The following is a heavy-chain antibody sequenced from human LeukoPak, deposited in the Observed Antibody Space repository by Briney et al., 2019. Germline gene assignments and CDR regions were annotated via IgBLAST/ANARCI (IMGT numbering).Heavy chain of an antibody. J-gene: IGHJ4*02. Sequence: WGSLRLSCAGSGFNFSSYWMNWVRQGPGKGLEWVANIKQDGSEKYYVDSVKGRFTISRDNAKNSLYLQMNSLRAEDTAVYYCARDYDFWGQGTLVTVSS. CDR3: ARDYDF. CDR1: GFNFSSYW. CDR2: IKQDGSEK. D-gene: IGHD3-3*01. V-gene: IGHV3-7*01.